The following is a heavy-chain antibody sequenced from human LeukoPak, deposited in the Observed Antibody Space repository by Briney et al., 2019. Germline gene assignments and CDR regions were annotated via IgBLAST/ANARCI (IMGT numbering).Heavy chain of an antibody. V-gene: IGHV4-59*01. Sequence: SETLSLTCTVSGGSISSYYWSWIRQPAGKGLEWIGYIYYSGSTNYNPSLKSRVTISVDTSKNQFSLKLSSVTAADTAVYYCARVGRYCSGGSCYPYYYYMDVWGKGTTVTISS. CDR2: IYYSGST. D-gene: IGHD2-15*01. J-gene: IGHJ6*03. CDR3: ARVGRYCSGGSCYPYYYYMDV. CDR1: GGSISSYY.